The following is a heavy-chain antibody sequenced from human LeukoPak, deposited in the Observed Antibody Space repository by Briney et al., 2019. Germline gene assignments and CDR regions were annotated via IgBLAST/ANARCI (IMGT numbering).Heavy chain of an antibody. Sequence: ASVKVSCKASGYTFTSYDINWVRQATGQGLEWMGWMNPNSGNTGYAQKFQGRVTMTRNTSISTAYMELSSLRSEDTAVYYCARGRDHVDTAQYNWFDPWGQGPWSPSPQ. D-gene: IGHD5-18*01. CDR2: MNPNSGNT. CDR3: ARGRDHVDTAQYNWFDP. J-gene: IGHJ5*02. V-gene: IGHV1-8*01. CDR1: GYTFTSYD.